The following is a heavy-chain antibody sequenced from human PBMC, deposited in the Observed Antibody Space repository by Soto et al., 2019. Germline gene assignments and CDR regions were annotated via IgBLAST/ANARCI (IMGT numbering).Heavy chain of an antibody. Sequence: EAQLVESGGGMVQPGGSLRLSCAASGFTFSNYAMNWVRQAPGKGLEWVAYITSRGPTIYYADSVKGRFNITRDNAKTSLYLQMNNLRAEDTAIYYCARDSLRNGYNNAWGQGPLVTVSS. CDR1: GFTFSNYA. CDR2: ITSRGPTI. V-gene: IGHV3-48*03. CDR3: ARDSLRNGYNNA. D-gene: IGHD5-12*01. J-gene: IGHJ5*02.